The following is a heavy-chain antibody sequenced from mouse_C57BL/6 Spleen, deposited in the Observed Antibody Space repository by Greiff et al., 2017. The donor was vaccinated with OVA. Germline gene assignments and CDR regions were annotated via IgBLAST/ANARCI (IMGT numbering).Heavy chain of an antibody. V-gene: IGHV1-50*01. J-gene: IGHJ2*01. CDR3: AKGWLRRTEYYFDY. CDR2: IDPSDSYT. CDR1: GYTFTSYW. D-gene: IGHD2-2*01. Sequence: QVQLQQPGAELVKPGASVKLSCKASGYTFTSYWMQWVKQRPGQGLEWIGEIDPSDSYTNYNQKFKGKATLTVDTSSSTAYMQLSSLTSEDSAVYYCAKGWLRRTEYYFDYWGQGTTLTVSS.